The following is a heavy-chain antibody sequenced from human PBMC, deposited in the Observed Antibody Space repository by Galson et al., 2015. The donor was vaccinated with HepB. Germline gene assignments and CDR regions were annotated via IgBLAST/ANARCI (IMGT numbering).Heavy chain of an antibody. CDR3: ARPAYYDSSGYSLHAFDI. CDR1: GGSISSSSYY. CDR2: IYYSGST. J-gene: IGHJ3*02. V-gene: IGHV4-39*01. Sequence: TLSLTCTVSGGSISSSSYYWGWIRQPPGKGLEWIGSIYYSGSTYYNPSLKSRVTISVDTSKNQFSLKLSSVTAADTAVYYCARPAYYDSSGYSLHAFDIWGQGTMVTVSS. D-gene: IGHD3-22*01.